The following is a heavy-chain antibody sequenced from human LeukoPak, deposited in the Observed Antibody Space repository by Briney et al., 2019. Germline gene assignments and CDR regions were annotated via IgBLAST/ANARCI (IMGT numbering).Heavy chain of an antibody. D-gene: IGHD3-10*01. CDR1: GFTCSRYA. CDR3: AREKGRGVISPYYDY. CDR2: ISGSGGRT. J-gene: IGHJ4*02. V-gene: IGHV3-23*01. Sequence: GGSLRLSCEASGFTCSRYAMNWVRQAPGKGLEWVSGISGSGGRTQHANSVKGWFTISRDTSKNTLSLQMNSLRAEDTAVYYCAREKGRGVISPYYDYWGQGTLVTVSS.